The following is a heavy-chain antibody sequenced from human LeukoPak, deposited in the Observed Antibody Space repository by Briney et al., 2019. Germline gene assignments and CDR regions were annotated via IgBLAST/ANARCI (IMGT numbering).Heavy chain of an antibody. CDR2: IYYSGST. V-gene: IGHV4-59*01. Sequence: SETLSLTCTVSGGSISSYYWSWIRQPPGKGLEWIGYIYYSGSTNYNPSLKSRVTISVDTSKNQFSLKLSSVTAADTAVYYCARGNGYSYGSMDYWGQGTLVTVSS. CDR3: ARGNGYSYGSMDY. CDR1: GGSISSYY. J-gene: IGHJ4*02. D-gene: IGHD5-18*01.